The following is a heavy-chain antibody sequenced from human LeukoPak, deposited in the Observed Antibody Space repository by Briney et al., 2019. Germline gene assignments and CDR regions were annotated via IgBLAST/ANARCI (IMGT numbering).Heavy chain of an antibody. D-gene: IGHD5-18*01. V-gene: IGHV4-61*02. CDR1: GGSISSSSYY. Sequence: SETLSLTCTVSGGSISSSSYYWSWIRQPAGKGLEWIGRLYTGGSISYNPSLKSRVTISVDTSKNHFSLKLSSVTAADTAVYYCARDPWGDDTSVGDYWGQGTLVTVSS. J-gene: IGHJ4*02. CDR2: LYTGGSI. CDR3: ARDPWGDDTSVGDY.